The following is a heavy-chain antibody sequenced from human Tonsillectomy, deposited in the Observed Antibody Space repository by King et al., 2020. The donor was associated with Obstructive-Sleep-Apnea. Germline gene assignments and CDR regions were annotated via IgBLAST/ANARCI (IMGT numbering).Heavy chain of an antibody. Sequence: HVQLVQSGAEVKKPGASVKVSCKASGYTFISYGISWVRQAPGQGLEWMGWVSGYNGDTNYAQKFQGRVTMTTDTSTTTAYMELRSLRSDDTAVYYCARGLTYGDFDHVTSDTTGYWGQGTLVTVSS. J-gene: IGHJ4*02. D-gene: IGHD4-17*01. V-gene: IGHV1-18*01. CDR3: ARGLTYGDFDHVTSDTTGY. CDR1: GYTFISYG. CDR2: VSGYNGDT.